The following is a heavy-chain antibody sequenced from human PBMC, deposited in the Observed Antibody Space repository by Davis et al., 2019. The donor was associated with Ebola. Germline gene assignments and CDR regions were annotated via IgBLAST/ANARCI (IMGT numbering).Heavy chain of an antibody. J-gene: IGHJ6*02. V-gene: IGHV3-23*01. D-gene: IGHD2-15*01. CDR2: ISGSGGST. CDR3: ASHSAYSYYYYGMDV. CDR1: GGSFSGYY. Sequence: PSETLSLTCAVYGGSFSGYYWSWVRQAPGKGLEWVSAISGSGGSTYYADSVKGRFTISRDNSKNTLYLQMNSLRAEDTAVYYCASHSAYSYYYYGMDVWGQGTTVTVSS.